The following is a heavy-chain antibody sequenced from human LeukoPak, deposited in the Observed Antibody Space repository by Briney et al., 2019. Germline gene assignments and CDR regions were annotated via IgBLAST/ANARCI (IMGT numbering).Heavy chain of an antibody. CDR1: GGSISSYY. CDR2: IYYSGGT. J-gene: IGHJ4*02. Sequence: SETLSLTCTVSGGSISSYYWSWIRQPPGKGLEWIGYIYYSGGTNYNPSLKSRVTMSVDTSRNQFSLKATSATAADTAVYYCASQPNKNFFDYWGPGTPVTVSS. CDR3: ASQPNKNFFDY. V-gene: IGHV4-59*08.